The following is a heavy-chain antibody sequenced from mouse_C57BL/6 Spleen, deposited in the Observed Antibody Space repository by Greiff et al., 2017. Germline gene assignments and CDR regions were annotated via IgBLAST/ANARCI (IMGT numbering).Heavy chain of an antibody. CDR3: ASCYGSNPLAWAFDV. Sequence: QVQLQQPGAELVRPGTSVKLSCKASGYTFTSYWMHWVKQRPGQGLEWIGVIDPADSYTNYNQKFKGKATLTVDKSSSTAYMQLSSLTSEDSAVYYCASCYGSNPLAWAFDVWGTGTTVTVSS. D-gene: IGHD1-1*01. CDR2: IDPADSYT. CDR1: GYTFTSYW. V-gene: IGHV1-59*01. J-gene: IGHJ1*03.